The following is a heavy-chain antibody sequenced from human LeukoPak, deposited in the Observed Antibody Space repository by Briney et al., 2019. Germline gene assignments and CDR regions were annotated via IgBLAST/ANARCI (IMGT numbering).Heavy chain of an antibody. CDR3: ARVESYYDFWSGYYRARTGWVDY. J-gene: IGHJ4*02. D-gene: IGHD3-3*01. CDR1: GGSFSGYY. CDR2: INHSGST. Sequence: SETLSLTCAVYGGSFSGYYWSWIRQPPGKGLEWIGEINHSGSTAYNPSLKSRVTISVDTSKNQFSLKLSSVTAADTAVYYCARVESYYDFWSGYYRARTGWVDYWGQGTLVTVSS. V-gene: IGHV4-34*01.